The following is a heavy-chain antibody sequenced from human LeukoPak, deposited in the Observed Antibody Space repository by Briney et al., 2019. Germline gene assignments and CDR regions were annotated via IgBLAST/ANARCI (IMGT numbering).Heavy chain of an antibody. D-gene: IGHD3-22*01. V-gene: IGHV4-34*01. CDR3: ARATGPYYYDSSGYYWDY. Sequence: KPSETLSLTCTVSGGSISGYYWSWIRQPPGKGLEWIGEINHSGSTNYNPSLKSRVTISVDTSKNQFSLKLSSVTAADTAVYYCARATGPYYYDSSGYYWDYWGQGTLVTVSS. CDR1: GGSISGYY. J-gene: IGHJ4*02. CDR2: INHSGST.